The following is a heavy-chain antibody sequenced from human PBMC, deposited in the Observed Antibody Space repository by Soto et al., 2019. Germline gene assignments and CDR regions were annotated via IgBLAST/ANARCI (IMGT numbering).Heavy chain of an antibody. D-gene: IGHD6-6*01. Sequence: GGSLRLSCAASAFTFDDYGMRWVRQAPGKGLEWGSGNNWNGGSTGYADSVKSRFTISRDNAKNSLYLQMNRLRAEDTALDYYARVSLGRTCSSADYWLQRPLVTVSS. J-gene: IGHJ4*02. V-gene: IGHV3-20*04. CDR2: NNWNGGST. CDR3: ARVSLGRTCSSADY. CDR1: AFTFDDYG.